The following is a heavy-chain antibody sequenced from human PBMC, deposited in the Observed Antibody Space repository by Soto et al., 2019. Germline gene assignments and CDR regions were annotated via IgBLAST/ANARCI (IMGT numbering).Heavy chain of an antibody. V-gene: IGHV4-39*01. CDR2: IYSSGST. CDR3: ARLYGYCIRNSCHGHYAMDV. J-gene: IGHJ6*02. D-gene: IGHD2-2*01. Sequence: SATLPLTCPVSSDSVSSGSYTWVWIRQPPGKGPEWIGGIYSSGSTCYNPSLNSRVTVSVDTSKNQFSLKVTSVTAADTAVYYCARLYGYCIRNSCHGHYAMDVWGQGTTVT. CDR1: SDSVSSGSYT.